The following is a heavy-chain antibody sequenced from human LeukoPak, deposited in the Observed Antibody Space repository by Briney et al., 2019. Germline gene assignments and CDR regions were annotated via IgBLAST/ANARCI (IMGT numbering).Heavy chain of an antibody. V-gene: IGHV3-48*03. Sequence: GGSLRLSCAAPGFTFSSYEMNWVRQAPGKGLEWVSYITSGGSAMYYAESVKGRFTISRDNAKNSLYLQMNSLRAEDTAVYYCARAGEYYDILSGSQRGFDPWGQGTLVTVSS. CDR1: GFTFSSYE. D-gene: IGHD3-9*01. CDR3: ARAGEYYDILSGSQRGFDP. CDR2: ITSGGSAM. J-gene: IGHJ5*02.